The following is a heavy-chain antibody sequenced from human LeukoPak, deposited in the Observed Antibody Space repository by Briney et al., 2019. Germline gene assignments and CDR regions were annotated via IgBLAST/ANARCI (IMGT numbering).Heavy chain of an antibody. V-gene: IGHV3-30*02. CDR1: EFTFSSYG. J-gene: IGHJ4*02. D-gene: IGHD1-26*01. Sequence: PGGSLRLSCAASEFTFSSYGMHWVRQAPGKGLEWVAFIQYDGSYKDYGDSVKGRFTISRDKSKNTLYLQMNSLRAEDTAVYYCAKGPYSGSRLGFDYWGQGTLVTVSS. CDR2: IQYDGSYK. CDR3: AKGPYSGSRLGFDY.